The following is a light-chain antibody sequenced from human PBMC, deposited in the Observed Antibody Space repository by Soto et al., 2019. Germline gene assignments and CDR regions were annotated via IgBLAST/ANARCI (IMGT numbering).Light chain of an antibody. V-gene: IGLV2-23*03. Sequence: QSALTQPASVSGSPGQSITISCTGTSSDVGSYNLVSWYQQHPGKAPKLMIYEGSKRPSGVSNRFSGSKSGNTASLTISGLQADDEADYYCCSYAGSSTFEGVFGGGTKLTVL. CDR1: SSDVGSYNL. CDR2: EGS. CDR3: CSYAGSSTFEGV. J-gene: IGLJ2*01.